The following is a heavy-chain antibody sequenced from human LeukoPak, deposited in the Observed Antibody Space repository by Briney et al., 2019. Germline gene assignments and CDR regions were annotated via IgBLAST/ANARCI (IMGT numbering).Heavy chain of an antibody. V-gene: IGHV4-61*02. Sequence: PGTLSLTCTVSGGSISSGSYYWSWIRQPAGKGLEWIGRIYTSGSTNYNPSLKRRVNISVDTSKNQFSLKLSSVTAADTAVYYCARGTVGRTYCGGDCYSPIDHWGQGTLVTVSS. CDR3: ARGTVGRTYCGGDCYSPIDH. CDR2: IYTSGST. J-gene: IGHJ4*02. CDR1: GGSISSGSYY. D-gene: IGHD2-21*01.